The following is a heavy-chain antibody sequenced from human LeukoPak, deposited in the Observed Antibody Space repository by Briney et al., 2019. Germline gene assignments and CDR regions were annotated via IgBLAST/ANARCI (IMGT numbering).Heavy chain of an antibody. V-gene: IGHV4-59*08. J-gene: IGHJ4*02. CDR3: ARLVGYYGSGTEIPYYFDY. CDR1: GGSISSYY. Sequence: SETLSLTCTVSGGSISSYYWSWIRQPPGKGLEWIGYIYYSGSTSYNPSLKSRVTISVDTSKNQFSLKLSSVTAADTAVYYCARLVGYYGSGTEIPYYFDYWGQGTLVTVSS. CDR2: IYYSGST. D-gene: IGHD3-10*01.